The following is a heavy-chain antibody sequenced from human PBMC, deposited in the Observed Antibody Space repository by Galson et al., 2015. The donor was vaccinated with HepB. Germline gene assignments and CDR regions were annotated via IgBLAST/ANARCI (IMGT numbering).Heavy chain of an antibody. CDR2: ISAYNGNT. CDR1: GYTFTSYG. Sequence: SVKVSCKASGYTFTSYGISWVRQAPGQGLEWMGWISAYNGNTNYAQKLQGRVTMTTDTSTSTAYMELRSLRSDDTAVYYCARAGYYGSGSYYFEAINIQEYYGMDVWGQGTTVTVSS. CDR3: ARAGYYGSGSYYFEAINIQEYYGMDV. V-gene: IGHV1-18*01. J-gene: IGHJ6*02. D-gene: IGHD3-10*01.